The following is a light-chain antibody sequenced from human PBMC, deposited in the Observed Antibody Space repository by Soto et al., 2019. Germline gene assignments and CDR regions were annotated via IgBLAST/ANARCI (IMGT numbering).Light chain of an antibody. J-gene: IGLJ1*01. CDR3: CSYAGSYTYV. Sequence: QSVLTQPASVSGSPGQSITISCTGTSSDVGAYNHVSWYQHHPGKAPKLMIYDVSNRPSGVSNRFSGSKSGYTASLTISGLQAEDEADYYCCSYAGSYTYVFGTGTKVTVL. CDR1: SSDVGAYNH. V-gene: IGLV2-14*01. CDR2: DVS.